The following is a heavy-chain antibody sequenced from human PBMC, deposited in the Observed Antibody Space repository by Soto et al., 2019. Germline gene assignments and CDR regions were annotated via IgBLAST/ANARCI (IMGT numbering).Heavy chain of an antibody. CDR1: GDSVSSNSAA. V-gene: IGHV6-1*01. D-gene: IGHD5-18*01. CDR3: ARDRGDTAMVYYYYYGMDV. J-gene: IGHJ6*02. Sequence: PSQTLSLTCXISGDSVSSNSAAWNWIRQSPSRGLEWLGRTYYRSKWYNDYAVSVKSRITINPDTSKNQFSLQLNSVTPEDTAVYYCARDRGDTAMVYYYYYGMDVWGQGTTVTVSS. CDR2: TYYRSKWYN.